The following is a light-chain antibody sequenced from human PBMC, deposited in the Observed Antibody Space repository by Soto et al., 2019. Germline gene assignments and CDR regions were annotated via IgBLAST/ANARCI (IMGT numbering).Light chain of an antibody. CDR2: KAS. CDR3: QHYNSYPEA. Sequence: DIQMPQSPSTLSGSVGDRCTSTCRASQTISSWLAWYTQKKGKATKIMIYKASTLKSGVPSRLRGSGSGKEFTLTISSLQPDDVATYYGQHYNSYPEAFGQGTKVDIK. CDR1: QTISSW. J-gene: IGKJ1*01. V-gene: IGKV1-5*03.